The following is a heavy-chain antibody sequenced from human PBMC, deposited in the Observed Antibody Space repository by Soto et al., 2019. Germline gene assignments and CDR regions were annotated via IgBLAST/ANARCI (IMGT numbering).Heavy chain of an antibody. CDR3: ARGMEIVVVVAAPRDTIEYFAY. J-gene: IGHJ4*02. V-gene: IGHV4-31*03. CDR2: IYYSGST. D-gene: IGHD2-15*01. CDR1: GGSISSGGYY. Sequence: SETLSLTCTVSGGSISSGGYYWSWIRQHPGKGLEWIGYIYYSGSTYYNPSLKSRVTISVDTSKNQFSLKLSSVTAADTTVYYCARGMEIVVVVAAPRDTIEYFAYWGQGTLVTVSS.